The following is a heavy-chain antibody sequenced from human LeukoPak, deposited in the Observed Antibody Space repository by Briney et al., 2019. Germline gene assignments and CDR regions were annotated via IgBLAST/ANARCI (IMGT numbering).Heavy chain of an antibody. CDR2: ISSGGTYE. Sequence: GKSLRLSCAASGFTFSNYAMHWVRQAPGKGLEWVSLISSGGTYEYYADSVKGRFTISRDNSKNTLYLQLNSLRAEDTAVHYCARGDRHYYYYYGMDVWGQGTTVTVSS. J-gene: IGHJ6*02. V-gene: IGHV3-30*01. CDR1: GFTFSNYA. CDR3: ARGDRHYYYYYGMDV.